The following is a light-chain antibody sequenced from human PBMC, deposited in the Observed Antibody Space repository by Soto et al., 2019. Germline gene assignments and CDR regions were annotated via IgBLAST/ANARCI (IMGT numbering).Light chain of an antibody. CDR1: QSISSW. CDR2: DAS. J-gene: IGKJ1*01. Sequence: DIQMTQSPSTLSASVGDRVTITCRASQSISSWLAWYQQKPGKAPKLLIYDASSLESGVPARFIGSGSGTEFTLTISSLQPDDFATYYCQQYNSSPWTFGQGTKVEIK. CDR3: QQYNSSPWT. V-gene: IGKV1-5*01.